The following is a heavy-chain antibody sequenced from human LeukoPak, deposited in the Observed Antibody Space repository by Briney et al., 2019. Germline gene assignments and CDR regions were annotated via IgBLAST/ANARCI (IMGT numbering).Heavy chain of an antibody. CDR2: INHSGST. CDR3: ERGPEFLLWFGEVRGIAFDI. D-gene: IGHD3-10*01. V-gene: IGHV4-34*01. CDR1: GGSFSGYY. J-gene: IGHJ3*02. Sequence: SETLSLTCAVYGGSFSGYYWSWIRQPPGKGLEWIGEINHSGSTNYNPSLKSRVTISVDTSKNQFSLKLSSVTAADTAVYYCERGPEFLLWFGEVRGIAFDIWGQGTMVTVSS.